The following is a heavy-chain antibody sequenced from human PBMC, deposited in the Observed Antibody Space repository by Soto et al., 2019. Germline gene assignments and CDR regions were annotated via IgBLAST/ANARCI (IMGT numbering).Heavy chain of an antibody. CDR1: GFTFSGFD. J-gene: IGHJ4*02. CDR3: ARGQEVGAHFFDS. Sequence: PGGSLRLSCEASGFTFSGFDMHWVRQRTGKGLEWVSTIGTAGDTYYAVSVKGRFTISRDNAKNSLSLQMNSLRAGDTAVYFCARGQEVGAHFFDSWGQGTQVTVSS. D-gene: IGHD2-15*01. CDR2: IGTAGDT. V-gene: IGHV3-13*01.